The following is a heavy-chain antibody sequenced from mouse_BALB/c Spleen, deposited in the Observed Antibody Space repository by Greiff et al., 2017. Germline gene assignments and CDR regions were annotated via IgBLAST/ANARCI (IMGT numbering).Heavy chain of an antibody. CDR3: ARHEDVNYAMDY. J-gene: IGHJ4*01. CDR1: GFTFSSYG. V-gene: IGHV5-6*01. CDR2: ISSGGSYT. Sequence: EVKVVESGGDLVKPGGSLKLSCAASGFTFSSYGMSWVRQTPDKRLEWVATISSGGSYTYYPDSVKGRFTISRDNAKNTLYLQMSSLKSEDTAMYYCARHEDVNYAMDYWGQGTSVTVSS.